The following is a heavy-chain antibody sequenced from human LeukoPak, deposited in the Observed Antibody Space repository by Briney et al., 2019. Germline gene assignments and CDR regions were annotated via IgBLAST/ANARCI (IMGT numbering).Heavy chain of an antibody. CDR2: ISYYGGNQ. D-gene: IGHD5-12*01. CDR1: GFTFSCYG. V-gene: IGHV3-30*18. Sequence: PGRSLRLSCAASGFTFSCYGMHWVRQAPGKGLEWVAVISYYGGNQYYVDSVKGRFTISRDNSKNTLYLQMISLRVEDTAVYYCAKSESGYNDYVSGGFDYWGQGTLVTVSS. CDR3: AKSESGYNDYVSGGFDY. J-gene: IGHJ4*02.